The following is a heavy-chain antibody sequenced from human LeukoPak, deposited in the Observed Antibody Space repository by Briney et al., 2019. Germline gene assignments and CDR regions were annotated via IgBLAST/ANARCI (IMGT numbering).Heavy chain of an antibody. J-gene: IGHJ3*02. D-gene: IGHD2/OR15-2a*01. CDR3: ARSPRIAVGAAFDI. CDR2: ISYGGSNK. CDR1: GFTFSSYA. V-gene: IGHV3-30-3*01. Sequence: PGGSLRLSCAASGFTFSSYAMHWVRQAPGKGLEWVAVISYGGSNKYYADSVKGRFTISRDNSKNTLYLQMNSLRAEDTAVYYCARSPRIAVGAAFDIWGQGTMVTVSS.